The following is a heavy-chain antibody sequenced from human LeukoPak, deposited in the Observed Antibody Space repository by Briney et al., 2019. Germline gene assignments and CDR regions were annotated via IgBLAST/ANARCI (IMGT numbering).Heavy chain of an antibody. CDR3: ARELFDFDY. V-gene: IGHV3-23*01. D-gene: IGHD3-10*01. CDR1: VFTFDNFA. CDR2: ITGSGGST. Sequence: SGGSLRLSCAPSVFTFDNFAMTWVRQAPGKGLEWVSEITGSGGSTYYADSVKGRFTISRDNSKNTLYLQMNSLRAEDTAIYYCARELFDFDYWGQGTLVTVSS. J-gene: IGHJ4*02.